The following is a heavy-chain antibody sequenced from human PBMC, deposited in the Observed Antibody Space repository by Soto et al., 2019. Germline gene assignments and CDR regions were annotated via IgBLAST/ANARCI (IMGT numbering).Heavy chain of an antibody. CDR1: GFTFSSYS. J-gene: IGHJ6*04. D-gene: IGHD6-13*01. CDR2: ISSSSSYI. Sequence: EVQLVESGGGLVKPGGSLRLSCAASGFTFSSYSMNWVRQAPGKGLEWVSSISSSSSYIYYADSVKGRFTISIYNAKNSLSRQMNSLRAEDTAVYYCARGGIAAADYYYYYGMDVWGKGTTVTVSS. CDR3: ARGGIAAADYYYYYGMDV. V-gene: IGHV3-21*01.